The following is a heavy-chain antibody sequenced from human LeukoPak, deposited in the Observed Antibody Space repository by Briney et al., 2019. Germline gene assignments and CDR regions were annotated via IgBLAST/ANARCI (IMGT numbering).Heavy chain of an antibody. D-gene: IGHD3-22*01. CDR3: VREEGSTGYDFEN. V-gene: IGHV3-48*03. CDR2: INSRVRTI. J-gene: IGHJ4*02. CDR1: GFTFSDFE. Sequence: PGGSLRLSCAASGFTFSDFEMHWVRQAPGQGLEWVSYINSRVRTIYYAGPVRGRFTISRDNAKKSVYLQMNSLGEEETALYYCVREEGSTGYDFENCGEGALGTVSS.